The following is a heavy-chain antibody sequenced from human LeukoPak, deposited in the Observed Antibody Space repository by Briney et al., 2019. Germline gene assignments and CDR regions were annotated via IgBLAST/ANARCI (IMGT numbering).Heavy chain of an antibody. Sequence: SETLTLTCAVSGYSISSGYYWGWIRQSPGTGLEWIGSIYHSGGSYYNPSLKSRVTISEDTSKNQFSLKLSSMSAADTAVYYCATAVVITPFDYWGQGILVTVS. V-gene: IGHV4-38-2*01. CDR1: GYSISSGYY. J-gene: IGHJ4*02. D-gene: IGHD3-22*01. CDR3: ATAVVITPFDY. CDR2: IYHSGGS.